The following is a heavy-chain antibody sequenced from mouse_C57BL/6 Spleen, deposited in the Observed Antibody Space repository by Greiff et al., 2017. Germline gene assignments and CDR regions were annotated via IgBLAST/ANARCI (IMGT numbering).Heavy chain of an antibody. CDR1: GYTFTSYW. J-gene: IGHJ4*01. V-gene: IGHV1-50*01. CDR2: IDPSDSYT. CDR3: ARRRGLYYAVGY. D-gene: IGHD3-3*01. Sequence: QVQLQQPGAELVKPGASVKLSCKASGYTFTSYWMQWVKQRPGQGLEWIGEIDPSDSYTNYNKKFKGKATLTVDTSSSTAYMQLSSLTSEASAVYYCARRRGLYYAVGYWGQGATVTVSS.